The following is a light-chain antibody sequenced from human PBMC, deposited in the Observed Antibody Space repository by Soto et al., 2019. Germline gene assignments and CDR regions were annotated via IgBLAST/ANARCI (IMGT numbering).Light chain of an antibody. CDR2: AAS. CDR3: QQLNGYPLT. CDR1: QGISGI. V-gene: IGKV1-9*01. Sequence: DIQLTQLPSSLFPPLGDRVTIPCRAIQGISGILTWYQQKPGKAPKLLIYAASTLQSGVPSRFSGSGSGTEFTLTISSLQPEDFATYYCQQLNGYPLTFGGGTKVEIK. J-gene: IGKJ4*01.